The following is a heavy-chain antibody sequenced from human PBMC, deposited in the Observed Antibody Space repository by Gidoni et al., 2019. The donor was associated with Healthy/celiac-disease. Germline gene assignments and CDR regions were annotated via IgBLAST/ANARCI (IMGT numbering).Heavy chain of an antibody. Sequence: QLQLQESGSGLVKPSQTLSLPCPFPGDSIRRGGYSWRWIRQPPGKGLEWIGYIYHKGNTYYNPSLKRRGTISVDRSKNQFSLKLSAVTAADTAVYYCARVIHKYQLPPRQNWFDPWGQGTLVTVSS. V-gene: IGHV4-30-2*01. J-gene: IGHJ5*02. CDR3: ARVIHKYQLPPRQNWFDP. D-gene: IGHD2-2*01. CDR2: IYHKGNT. CDR1: GDSIRRGGYS.